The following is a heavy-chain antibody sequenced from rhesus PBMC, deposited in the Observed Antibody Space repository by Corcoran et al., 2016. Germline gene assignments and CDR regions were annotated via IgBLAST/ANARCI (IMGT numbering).Heavy chain of an antibody. J-gene: IGHJ4*01. CDR1: GRSITRSNL. D-gene: IGHD4-35*01. Sequence: QFQLQESVPAVVKPSVTLSLTCSRSGRSITRSNLCRWIRQSPCKGLEWLGGIYGSGESTEYNPSLKSRVTISKDTSKNQFSLKLSSVTAADTAVYYCARFNYGNYDMYYFDYWGQGVLVTVSS. V-gene: IGHV4-93*01. CDR3: ARFNYGNYDMYYFDY. CDR2: IYGSGEST.